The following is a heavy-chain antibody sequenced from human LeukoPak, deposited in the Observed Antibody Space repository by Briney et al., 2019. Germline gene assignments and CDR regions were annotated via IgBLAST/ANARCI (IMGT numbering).Heavy chain of an antibody. CDR3: ATLHCSSTSCYGSFDY. CDR2: FDPEDGET. V-gene: IGHV1-24*01. CDR1: GYTLTELS. Sequence: GASVKVSCKVSGYTLTELSMHWVRQAPGKGLEWMGGFDPEDGETIYAQKFQGRVTMTEDTSTDTAYMELSSLRSEDTAVYYCATLHCSSTSCYGSFDYWGQGTLVTVSS. J-gene: IGHJ4*02. D-gene: IGHD2-2*01.